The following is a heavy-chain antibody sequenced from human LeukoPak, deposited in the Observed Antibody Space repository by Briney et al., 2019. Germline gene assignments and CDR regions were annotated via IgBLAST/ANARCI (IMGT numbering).Heavy chain of an antibody. CDR1: GFTFSSYG. Sequence: PGESLKISCPASGFTFSSYGMNWVRQAPGKGLEWVAVIWYDGSNKYYSDSVKCRFTISRDNSKYTLYLQMNSLRAEDTAVYSCARVLVSAATSRYYYYGMDVWGQGTTVTVSS. J-gene: IGHJ6*02. CDR3: ARVLVSAATSRYYYYGMDV. V-gene: IGHV3-33*01. CDR2: IWYDGSNK. D-gene: IGHD2-2*01.